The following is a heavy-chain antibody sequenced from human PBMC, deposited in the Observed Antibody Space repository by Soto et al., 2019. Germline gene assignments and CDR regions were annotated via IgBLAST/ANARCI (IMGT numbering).Heavy chain of an antibody. Sequence: HPGGSLRLSCAASGFTFSSYAMHWVRQAPGKGLEWVAVISYDGSNKYYADSVKGRFTISRDNSKNTLYLQMNSLRAEDTAVYYCAKERFYSSGWYYFDYWGQGTLVTVS. J-gene: IGHJ4*02. CDR2: ISYDGSNK. CDR3: AKERFYSSGWYYFDY. CDR1: GFTFSSYA. D-gene: IGHD6-19*01. V-gene: IGHV3-30-3*01.